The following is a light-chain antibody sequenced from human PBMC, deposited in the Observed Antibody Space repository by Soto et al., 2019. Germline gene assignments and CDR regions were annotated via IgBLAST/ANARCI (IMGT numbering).Light chain of an antibody. Sequence: EIVMTQSPATLSVSPGERATLSCGASQSVSSNLAWYQQKPGQAPRLLIYGASTRATGIPDRFSGSGSGTDFTLTISSLQSEDFAVYYCQQYGSSPITFGQGTRLEIK. V-gene: IGKV3-15*01. CDR3: QQYGSSPIT. CDR2: GAS. CDR1: QSVSSN. J-gene: IGKJ5*01.